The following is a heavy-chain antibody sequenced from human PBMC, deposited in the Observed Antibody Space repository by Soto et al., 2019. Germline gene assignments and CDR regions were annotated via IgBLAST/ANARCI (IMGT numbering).Heavy chain of an antibody. D-gene: IGHD3-10*01. J-gene: IGHJ4*02. Sequence: PGGSLRLSCAASGFSFSSYWMSWVRQAPGRGLEWVANINQDATRQSYVDSVEGQFSLSRDNAKNSLYLQMNSLRVEDTAVSYCAKVGLFDGNKPITFEFWGQGTLVTVSS. CDR3: AKVGLFDGNKPITFEF. CDR2: INQDATRQ. V-gene: IGHV3-7*03. CDR1: GFSFSSYW.